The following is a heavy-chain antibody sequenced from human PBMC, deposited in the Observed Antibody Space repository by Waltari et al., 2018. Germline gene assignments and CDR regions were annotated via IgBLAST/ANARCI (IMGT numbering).Heavy chain of an antibody. V-gene: IGHV3-23*01. CDR1: GFTFSNYA. Sequence: EVQLLESGGGLVQPGGSLRLSCAASGFTFSNYAMSWVRQAPGKGLEWVSSIRVSGERTYYADSVKGRFTISRDNSKNTLYLQMNNLRAEDTAVYYCAKNPIVGATWGYGMDVWGQGTTVTVSS. J-gene: IGHJ6*02. CDR2: IRVSGERT. D-gene: IGHD1-26*01. CDR3: AKNPIVGATWGYGMDV.